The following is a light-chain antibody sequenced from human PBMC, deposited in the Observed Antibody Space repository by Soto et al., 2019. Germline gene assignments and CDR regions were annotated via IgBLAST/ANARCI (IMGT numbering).Light chain of an antibody. CDR1: ISDVGSYKY. Sequence: QSALTQPASVSGSPGQSITISCTGTISDVGSYKYVSWYQHHPGKAPKVLIYEVSNRPSGVSNLFSGSKSFNTASLTISGLQAEDEADYYCRSFSSTNPPVFGTGTKLTVL. CDR2: EVS. CDR3: RSFSSTNPPV. V-gene: IGLV2-14*01. J-gene: IGLJ1*01.